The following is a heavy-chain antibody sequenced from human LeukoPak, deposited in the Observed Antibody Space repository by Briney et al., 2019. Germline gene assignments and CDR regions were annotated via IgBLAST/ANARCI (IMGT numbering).Heavy chain of an antibody. CDR1: GVSISSNY. J-gene: IGHJ4*02. V-gene: IGHV4-4*08. Sequence: PSETLSLTCTVSGVSISSNYWSWIRQPPGKGLKWNGLEWIGYIHANGDTNYNPSLNRRVTMSLDSSRRHLSLNLSSLTAADTAVYFCAGYDHSNYLAYWGQGILVTVSS. CDR3: AGYDHSNYLAY. CDR2: IHANGDT. D-gene: IGHD4-11*01.